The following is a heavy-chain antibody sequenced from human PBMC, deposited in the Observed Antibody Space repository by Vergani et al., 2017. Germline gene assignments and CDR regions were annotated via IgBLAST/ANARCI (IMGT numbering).Heavy chain of an antibody. CDR3: ARGGWSDFWSGTTPPDY. J-gene: IGHJ4*02. V-gene: IGHV4-59*12. D-gene: IGHD3-3*01. Sequence: QVQLQESGPGLVKPSETLSLTCTVSGGSISSYYWSWIRQPPGKGLEWIGYIYYSGSTNYNPSLNSRVTISVHTSKSQFSLKLSSVTAADTAVYYCARGGWSDFWSGTTPPDYWGQGTLVTVSS. CDR2: IYYSGST. CDR1: GGSISSYY.